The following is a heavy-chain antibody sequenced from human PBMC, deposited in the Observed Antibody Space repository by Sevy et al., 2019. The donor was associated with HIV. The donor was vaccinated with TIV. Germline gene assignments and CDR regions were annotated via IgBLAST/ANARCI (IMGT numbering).Heavy chain of an antibody. J-gene: IGHJ4*02. CDR3: ARGGDFLLTD. CDR1: GFTFSDYS. D-gene: IGHD2-21*01. V-gene: IGHV3-30*02. CDR2: IRYDGTRK. Sequence: GGSLRLSCAASGFTFSDYSMHWVRQAPGKGLEWVAFIRYDGTRKDYADSVKGRFIISRDNSKKTLFLQMNSLRAEDTAVYYCARGGDFLLTDWGQGALVTVSS.